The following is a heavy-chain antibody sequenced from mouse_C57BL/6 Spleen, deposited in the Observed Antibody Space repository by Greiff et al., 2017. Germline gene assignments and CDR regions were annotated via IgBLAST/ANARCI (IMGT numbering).Heavy chain of an antibody. CDR2: ISYDGSN. CDR1: GYSITSGYY. J-gene: IGHJ4*01. CDR3: ARDQHGDY. Sequence: EVQLQQSGPGLVKPSQSLSLTCSVTGYSITSGYYWNWIRQFPGNKLEWMGYISYDGSNNYNPSLKNRISITRDTSKNQFFLKLNSVTTEDTATYYCARDQHGDYWGQGTSVTVSS. V-gene: IGHV3-6*01.